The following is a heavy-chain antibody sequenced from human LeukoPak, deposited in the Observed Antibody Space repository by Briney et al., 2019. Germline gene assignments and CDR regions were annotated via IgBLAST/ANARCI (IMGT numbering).Heavy chain of an antibody. CDR1: GGSFSGYY. J-gene: IGHJ6*03. V-gene: IGHV4-34*01. D-gene: IGHD6-6*01. Sequence: SETLSLICAVYGGSFSGYYWSWIRQPPGKGLEWIGEINHSGSTNYNPSLKSRVTMSVDTSKNQFSLKLSSVTAADTAVYYCARGPGIAARPVGYYYYYYMDVWGKGTTVTVSS. CDR2: INHSGST. CDR3: ARGPGIAARPVGYYYYYYMDV.